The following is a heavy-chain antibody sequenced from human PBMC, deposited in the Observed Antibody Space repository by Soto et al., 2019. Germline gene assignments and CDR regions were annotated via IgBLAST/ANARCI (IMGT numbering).Heavy chain of an antibody. CDR1: GFTVSSNY. J-gene: IGHJ3*02. CDR2: IYSGGST. V-gene: IGHV3-66*01. Sequence: EVQLVESGGGLVQPGGSLRLSCAASGFTVSSNYMSWVRQAPGKGLEWVSVIYSGGSTYYADSVKGRFTISRDNSKNTLYLQMNGLRAEDTAVYYCASCPWFGELYCAFDIWGQGTMVTVSS. CDR3: ASCPWFGELYCAFDI. D-gene: IGHD3-10*01.